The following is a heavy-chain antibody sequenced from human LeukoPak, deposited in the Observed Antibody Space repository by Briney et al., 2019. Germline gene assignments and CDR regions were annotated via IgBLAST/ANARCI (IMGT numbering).Heavy chain of an antibody. V-gene: IGHV3-21*01. CDR1: GFTFSDYS. Sequence: GGSLRLSCAASGFTFSDYSMNWVRQAPGKGLEWVSSISRGSRHVYYADSLEGRFTISRDDAKNTLYLQMNSLRVDDMAIYYCVRDLRRMGATEAYLHHWGQGTLVTVSS. J-gene: IGHJ1*01. CDR3: VRDLRRMGATEAYLHH. CDR2: ISRGSRHV. D-gene: IGHD1-26*01.